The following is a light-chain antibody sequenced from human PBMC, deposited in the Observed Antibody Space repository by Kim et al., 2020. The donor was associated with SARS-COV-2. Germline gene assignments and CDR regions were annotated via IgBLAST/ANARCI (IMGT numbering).Light chain of an antibody. Sequence: ASVGDTVTITCRASQDISRYLNWYQQKPGNAPKLLIYTASSLQSGVPSRFTGSGSETDFTLTITSLQPEDFATYYCQQTSSAPRTFGQGTKVDIK. CDR2: TAS. V-gene: IGKV1-39*01. J-gene: IGKJ1*01. CDR1: QDISRY. CDR3: QQTSSAPRT.